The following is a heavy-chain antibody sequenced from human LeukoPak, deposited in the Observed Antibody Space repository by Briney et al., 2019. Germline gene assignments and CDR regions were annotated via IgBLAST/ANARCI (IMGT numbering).Heavy chain of an antibody. V-gene: IGHV4-31*03. Sequence: PSQTLSLTCTVSGGSISSGGYYWSWIRQHPGKGLEWIGYIYYSGSTNYNPSLKSRVTISVDTSKNQFSLKLSSVTAADTAVYYCATHICSTSCYEEDYFDYWGQGTLVTVSS. CDR3: ATHICSTSCYEEDYFDY. CDR2: IYYSGST. J-gene: IGHJ4*02. D-gene: IGHD2-2*01. CDR1: GGSISSGGYY.